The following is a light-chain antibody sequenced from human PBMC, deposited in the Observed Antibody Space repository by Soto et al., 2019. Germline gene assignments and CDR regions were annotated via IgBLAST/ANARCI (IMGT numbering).Light chain of an antibody. CDR2: DVS. Sequence: DIQMTQSPSSLSASIGERVTITCRASQTVSIWLAWYQQKPGKAPKLLIYDVSNLESGVPSRFSGSGSGTEFSLSISSLQPDDFASYYCQQNDSYSWTFGQGTKVDIK. CDR3: QQNDSYSWT. V-gene: IGKV1-5*01. CDR1: QTVSIW. J-gene: IGKJ1*01.